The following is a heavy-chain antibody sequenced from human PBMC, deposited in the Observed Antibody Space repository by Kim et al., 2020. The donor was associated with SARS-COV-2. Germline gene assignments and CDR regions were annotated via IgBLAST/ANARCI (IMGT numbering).Heavy chain of an antibody. CDR3: VKRRGHGYAFDI. J-gene: IGHJ3*02. D-gene: IGHD1-26*01. CDR2: IGGIAAIT. V-gene: IGHV3-23*01. CDR1: GFTFTTYD. Sequence: GGSLRLSCVASGFTFTTYDMTWVRQAPGKGLEWVSVIGGIAAITHYADSVKGRFTISRDTSKNTLHLQMNSLRAEDTAVYYCVKRRGHGYAFDIWGQGTMVTVSS.